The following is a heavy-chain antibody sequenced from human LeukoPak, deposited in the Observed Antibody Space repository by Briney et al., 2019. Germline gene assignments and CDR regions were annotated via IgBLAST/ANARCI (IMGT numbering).Heavy chain of an antibody. V-gene: IGHV5-10-1*01. D-gene: IGHD6-13*01. CDR3: ARLEHSSTWYTD. CDR2: IDPSDSYT. J-gene: IGHJ4*02. CDR1: GYSFTTYW. Sequence: GESLKISCKGSGYSFTTYWITWLRQMPGKGLEWVGKIDPSDSYTDYSPSFQGHITISADKSISTAYLQWSSLKASDTAMYYCARLEHSSTWYTDWGQGTLVTVSS.